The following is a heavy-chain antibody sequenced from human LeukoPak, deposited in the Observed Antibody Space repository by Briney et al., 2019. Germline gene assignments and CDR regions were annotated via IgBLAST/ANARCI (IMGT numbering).Heavy chain of an antibody. J-gene: IGHJ5*02. CDR1: GGTVSSYA. V-gene: IGHV1-69*04. CDR3: ARDEGYCSSTSCYRLGWFDP. CDR2: VIPIFGIA. D-gene: IGHD2-2*02. Sequence: SVKVSCKASGGTVSSYAISWVRQAPGQGLEWMGRVIPIFGIANYAQKFQGRVTVTADKSTSTAYMELSSLRSEDTAVYYCARDEGYCSSTSCYRLGWFDPWGEGTLVTVSS.